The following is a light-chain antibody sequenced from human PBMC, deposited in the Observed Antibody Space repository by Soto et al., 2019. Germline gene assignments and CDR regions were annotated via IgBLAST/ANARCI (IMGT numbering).Light chain of an antibody. CDR1: QSISSW. J-gene: IGKJ5*01. CDR3: QQSYSTPIT. CDR2: AAS. V-gene: IGKV1-39*01. Sequence: DIHMTQSPSTLSASVGDRVTITCRASQSISSWLAWYQQKPGKAPKLLIYAASSLQSGVPSRFSGSGSGTDFTLTISSLQPEDFATYYCQQSYSTPITFGQGKRLEIK.